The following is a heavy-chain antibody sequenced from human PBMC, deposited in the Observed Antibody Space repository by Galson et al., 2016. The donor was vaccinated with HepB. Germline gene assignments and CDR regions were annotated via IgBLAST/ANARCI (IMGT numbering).Heavy chain of an antibody. CDR3: ARGVWRNYYGSGSYYEIDY. J-gene: IGHJ4*02. D-gene: IGHD3-10*01. Sequence: SVKVSCKASGYTFTSYAISWVRQAPGQGLEWVGWVSAYSGNTNYAQEVQDRVTMTTDTSTSTAYMELRSLRSDDTAVYCCARGVWRNYYGSGSYYEIDYWGQGTLVTVSS. CDR1: GYTFTSYA. CDR2: VSAYSGNT. V-gene: IGHV1-18*01.